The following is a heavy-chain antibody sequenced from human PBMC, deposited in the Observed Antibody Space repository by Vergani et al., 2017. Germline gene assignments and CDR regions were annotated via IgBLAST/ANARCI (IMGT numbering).Heavy chain of an antibody. V-gene: IGHV1-8*01. CDR2: MNPNSGNT. CDR3: ARRGHCSSTSCYDSDWFDP. CDR1: GYTFTSYD. J-gene: IGHJ5*02. Sequence: QVQLVQSGAEVKKPGASVKVSCKASGYTFTSYDINWVRQATGQGLEWMGWMNPNSGNTGYAQKFQGRVTMTRNTSISTAYMELSSLRTEDTAVYYCARRGHCSSTSCYDSDWFDPWGQGTLVTVSS. D-gene: IGHD2-2*01.